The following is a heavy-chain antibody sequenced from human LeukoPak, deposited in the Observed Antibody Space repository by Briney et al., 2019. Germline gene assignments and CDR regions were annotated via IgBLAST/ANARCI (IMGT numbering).Heavy chain of an antibody. CDR1: GGSISSSNW. CDR3: ARDVRLPRRALDI. J-gene: IGHJ3*02. V-gene: IGHV4-4*02. D-gene: IGHD5-18*01. Sequence: SETLSLTCDGSGGSISSSNWWNWDRQPPGKGLERIGEIYHSGSTNYNPSLKSRVTISVDKSKNQFSLKLSSVTAADTAVYYCARDVRLPRRALDIWGQGTMVTVSS. CDR2: IYHSGST.